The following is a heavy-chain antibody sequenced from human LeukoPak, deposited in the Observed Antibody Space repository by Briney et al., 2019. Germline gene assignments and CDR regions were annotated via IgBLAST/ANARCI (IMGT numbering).Heavy chain of an antibody. V-gene: IGHV3-33*01. CDR3: AREVAV. J-gene: IGHJ4*02. CDR2: IWYNGSNK. Sequence: GRSLRLSCTASRFSFRSYSMHWLRQAPGKGLEWVAVIWYNGSNKLYANSVKGRFTISRDNSKNTLYLQMDNLRVDDTAVYYCAREVAVWGQGTLVTVSS. D-gene: IGHD5-12*01. CDR1: RFSFRSYS.